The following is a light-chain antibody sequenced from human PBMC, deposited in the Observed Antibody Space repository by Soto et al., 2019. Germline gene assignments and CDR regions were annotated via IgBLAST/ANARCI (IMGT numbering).Light chain of an antibody. CDR3: QQSYT. CDR1: QTINSW. J-gene: IGKJ2*01. CDR2: RAS. V-gene: IGKV1-5*03. Sequence: DIQMTQSPSTLSASVGDRVTITCRASQTINSWLAWYQQKPGKAPKLLIYRASSLESGVPSRFSGSGSGTEFTLTISSLQPDDFATYYCQQSYTFGQGTKLEVQ.